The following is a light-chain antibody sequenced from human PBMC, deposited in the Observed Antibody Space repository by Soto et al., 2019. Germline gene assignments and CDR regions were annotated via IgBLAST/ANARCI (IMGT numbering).Light chain of an antibody. CDR2: DVS. J-gene: IGLJ1*01. CDR1: SSDVGGYNY. Sequence: QSALTQPASVSGSPGQSITISCTGTSSDVGGYNYVSWYQQHPGKAPKLMIYDVSNRPSGVSSRFSGSKSGNTASLTISGLQAEDEADYYCSSYTSSSTPYVFGIGTKVTVL. CDR3: SSYTSSSTPYV. V-gene: IGLV2-14*01.